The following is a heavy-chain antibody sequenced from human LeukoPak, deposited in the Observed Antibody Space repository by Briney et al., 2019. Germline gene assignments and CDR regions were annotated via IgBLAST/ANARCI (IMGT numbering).Heavy chain of an antibody. CDR3: AKHHGYCSGGSCYSVFSSFDY. Sequence: GGSLRLSCAASGLTFSDYYMSWIRQAPGKGLEWVSYISSSGSTKYYADSVKGRFTISRDNAKNSLYLQMNSLRAEDTAVYYCAKHHGYCSGGSCYSVFSSFDYWGQGTLVTVSS. CDR2: ISSSGSTK. J-gene: IGHJ4*02. CDR1: GLTFSDYY. D-gene: IGHD2-15*01. V-gene: IGHV3-11*01.